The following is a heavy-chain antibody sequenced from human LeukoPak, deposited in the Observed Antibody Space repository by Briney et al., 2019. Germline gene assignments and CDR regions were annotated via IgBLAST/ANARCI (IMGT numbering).Heavy chain of an antibody. CDR3: ARENGLRNFDY. V-gene: IGHV4-59*01. J-gene: IGHJ4*02. D-gene: IGHD5-12*01. Sequence: SSETLSLTCTVSGGSISSYYWSWIRQPPGKGLEWIGYIYYSGSTNYNPSLKSRVTISVDTSKNQFSLKLSSVTAADTAVYYCARENGLRNFDYWGQGTLVTVSS. CDR2: IYYSGST. CDR1: GGSISSYY.